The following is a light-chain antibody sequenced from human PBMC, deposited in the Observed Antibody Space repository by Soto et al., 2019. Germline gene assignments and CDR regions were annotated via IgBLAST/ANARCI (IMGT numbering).Light chain of an antibody. V-gene: IGLV1-40*01. CDR2: GNT. Sequence: QLVLTQPPSLSGAPGQNVTISCTGGGSNIGAGFDVHWYQQLPGTAPKLLIYGNTNRPSGVPDRFSGSKSGTSASLVITGLQAEDEADYYCQSYDTGLSGPVVFGGGTQLTVL. J-gene: IGLJ2*01. CDR1: GSNIGAGFD. CDR3: QSYDTGLSGPVV.